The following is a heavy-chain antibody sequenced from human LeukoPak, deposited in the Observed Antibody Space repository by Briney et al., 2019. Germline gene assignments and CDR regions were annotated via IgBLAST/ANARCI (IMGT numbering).Heavy chain of an antibody. D-gene: IGHD3-10*01. CDR1: GGSISSGDYY. CDR3: ARTLLEEDAFDI. J-gene: IGHJ3*02. CDR2: IYYSGST. V-gene: IGHV4-30-4*01. Sequence: SETLSLTCIVSGGSISSGDYYWSWIRQPPGKGLEWIGYIYYSGSTYYNPSLKSRVTISVDTSKNQFSLKLSSVTAADTAVYYCARTLLEEDAFDIWGQGTMVTVSS.